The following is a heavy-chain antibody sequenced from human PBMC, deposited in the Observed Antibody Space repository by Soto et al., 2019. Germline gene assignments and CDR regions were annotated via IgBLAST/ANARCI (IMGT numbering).Heavy chain of an antibody. CDR1: GGSISSGGYY. V-gene: IGHV4-31*03. CDR3: ARVYYDSSAPDY. Sequence: SSETLSLTCTVSGGSISSGGYYWSWIRQHPGKGLEWIGYIYYSGSTYYNPSLKSRVTISVDTSKNQFSLKLSSVTAADTAVYYCARVYYDSSAPDYWGQGTLVTVSS. CDR2: IYYSGST. D-gene: IGHD3-22*01. J-gene: IGHJ4*02.